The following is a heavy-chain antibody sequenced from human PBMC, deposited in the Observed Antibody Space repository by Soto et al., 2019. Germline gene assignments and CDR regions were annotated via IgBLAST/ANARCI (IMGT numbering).Heavy chain of an antibody. CDR2: ISYSGST. CDR1: GASITTYY. Sequence: QVQLQESGPGLVKPSDTLSLTCTVSGASITTYYWSWIRQPPGKGLEWIGYISYSGSTDYNPSLKSRVTISFDASKNQLSRQVRSATAADAAVYYCARDLKEYCSDGKCNWFDPWGQGTLVTVSS. CDR3: ARDLKEYCSDGKCNWFDP. V-gene: IGHV4-59*01. J-gene: IGHJ5*02. D-gene: IGHD2-15*01.